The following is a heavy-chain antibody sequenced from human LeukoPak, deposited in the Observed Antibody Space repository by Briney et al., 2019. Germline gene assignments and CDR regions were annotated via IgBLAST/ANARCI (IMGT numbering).Heavy chain of an antibody. CDR1: GFTFSSYG. Sequence: GGSLRLSCAASGFTFSSYGMHWVRQAPGKGLEWVAVISYDGSNKYYADSVKGRFTISRDNAKNSLYLQMNSLRAEDTAVYYCARDADYDILTGSPPFGGMDVWGQGTTVTVSS. D-gene: IGHD3-9*01. CDR3: ARDADYDILTGSPPFGGMDV. CDR2: ISYDGSNK. V-gene: IGHV3-30*03. J-gene: IGHJ6*02.